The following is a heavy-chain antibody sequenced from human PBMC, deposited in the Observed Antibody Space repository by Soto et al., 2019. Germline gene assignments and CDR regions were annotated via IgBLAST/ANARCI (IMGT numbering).Heavy chain of an antibody. CDR1: GGSFSGYY. V-gene: IGHV4-34*01. D-gene: IGHD2-15*01. J-gene: IGHJ4*02. Sequence: QVQLQQWGAGLLKPSETLSLTCAVYGGSFSGYYWTWIRQSSGGGLEWIGEVDHSGSTNYNPSLKSRVSMPIDTSKNQFSLKLTSVIAADTAIYYCARGVRSGGSCTLDHWGQEMRVTVSS. CDR3: ARGVRSGGSCTLDH. CDR2: VDHSGST.